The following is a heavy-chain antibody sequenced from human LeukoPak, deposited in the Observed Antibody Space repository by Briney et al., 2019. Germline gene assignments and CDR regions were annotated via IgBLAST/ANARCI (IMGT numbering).Heavy chain of an antibody. Sequence: ASVKVSCKASGYTLTGYYMHWVRQAPGQGLEWMGWIKPNSGGTKYAQKFKGRVTMTRDTSISTVYMELSRLRSDDTAVYYCARNRKLTFGGVIGPFDYWGQGTLVAVSS. CDR3: ARNRKLTFGGVIGPFDY. J-gene: IGHJ4*02. CDR1: GYTLTGYY. CDR2: IKPNSGGT. V-gene: IGHV1-2*02. D-gene: IGHD3-16*02.